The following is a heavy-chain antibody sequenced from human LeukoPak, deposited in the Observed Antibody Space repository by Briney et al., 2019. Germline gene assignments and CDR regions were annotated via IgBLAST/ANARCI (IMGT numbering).Heavy chain of an antibody. CDR2: ISYDGSNK. Sequence: GGSLRLSCAASGFTFSSYAMHWVHQAPGKGLEWVAVISYDGSNKYYADSVKGRFTISRDNSKNTLYLQMNSLRAEDTAVYYCAREGWSSCLDYWGQGTLVTVSS. V-gene: IGHV3-30-3*01. CDR1: GFTFSSYA. D-gene: IGHD6-13*01. CDR3: AREGWSSCLDY. J-gene: IGHJ4*02.